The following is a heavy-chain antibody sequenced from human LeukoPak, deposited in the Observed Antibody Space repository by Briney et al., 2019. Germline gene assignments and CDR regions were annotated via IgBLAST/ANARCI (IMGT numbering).Heavy chain of an antibody. Sequence: PGGSLRLSCAASGFTFSTYAMSWVRQAPGKGLEWFSYISSGSSTIYYADSVKGRFTISRDNAKNSLYLQMNSLRDEDTAVYYCARSRSVDYWGQGTLVTVSS. V-gene: IGHV3-48*02. CDR2: ISSGSSTI. J-gene: IGHJ4*02. CDR3: ARSRSVDY. CDR1: GFTFSTYA. D-gene: IGHD6-13*01.